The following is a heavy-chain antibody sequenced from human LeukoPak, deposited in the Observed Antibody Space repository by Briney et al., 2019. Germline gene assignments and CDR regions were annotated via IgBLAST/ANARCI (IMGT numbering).Heavy chain of an antibody. Sequence: GGTLRLSCAASGFTFSSYGMSWVRQAPGKGLEWVSAISGSGGSTYYADSVKGRFTISRDNSKNTLYLQMNSLRAEDTAVYYCALKGVRGVIITSPGPYYFDYWGQGTLVTVSS. CDR3: ALKGVRGVIITSPGPYYFDY. CDR2: ISGSGGST. D-gene: IGHD3-10*01. V-gene: IGHV3-23*01. J-gene: IGHJ4*02. CDR1: GFTFSSYG.